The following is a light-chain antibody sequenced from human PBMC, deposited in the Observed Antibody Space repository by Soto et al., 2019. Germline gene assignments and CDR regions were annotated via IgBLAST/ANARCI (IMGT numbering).Light chain of an antibody. Sequence: QSALTQPASVSWSPGQSITISCTGTSSDVGGYNYVSWYQQHPGKAPKLMIYDVSNRPSGVSNRFSGSKSGNTASLTISGLQAEDEADYYCSSYTSSSTLVFGTGTQLTVL. CDR1: SSDVGGYNY. CDR2: DVS. CDR3: SSYTSSSTLV. J-gene: IGLJ1*01. V-gene: IGLV2-14*01.